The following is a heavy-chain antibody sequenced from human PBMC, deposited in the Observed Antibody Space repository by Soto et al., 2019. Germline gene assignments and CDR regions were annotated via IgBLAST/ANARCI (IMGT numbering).Heavy chain of an antibody. Sequence: QVQLVQSGAEVKKPGASVKVSCKASGYTFTNFYIHWVRQAPGQGLEWMGRIIPGGGGTNNAQNFQGRVTMTSDTSTTTVYMELSSLRSEDTAVYYCVRPGYWGQGTLVTVSP. CDR1: GYTFTNFY. V-gene: IGHV1-46*01. CDR2: IIPGGGGT. CDR3: VRPGY. J-gene: IGHJ4*02.